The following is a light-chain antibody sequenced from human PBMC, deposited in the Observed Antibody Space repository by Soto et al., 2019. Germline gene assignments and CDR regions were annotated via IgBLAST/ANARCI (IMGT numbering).Light chain of an antibody. Sequence: EIVLTQSPCTLSLSPGERATLSCGASQSVSTTYLAWYQQKHGQAPRRLIYGASTRATGIPARFSGSGYGTDFNLTISRLETEDFAVYYCQQYGSSALTFGGGTKVDIK. J-gene: IGKJ4*01. CDR1: QSVSTTY. V-gene: IGKV3-20*01. CDR3: QQYGSSALT. CDR2: GAS.